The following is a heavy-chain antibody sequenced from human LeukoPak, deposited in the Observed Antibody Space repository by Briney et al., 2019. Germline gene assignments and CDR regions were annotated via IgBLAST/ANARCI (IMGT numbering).Heavy chain of an antibody. CDR1: GYTFTSYD. CDR3: ASHRTMVRGVIGY. Sequence: ASVKVSCKASGYTFTSYDINWVRLATGQGLEWMGWMNPNSGNTGYAQKFQGRVTMTRNTSISTAYMELSSLRSEDTAVYYCASHRTMVRGVIGYWGQGTLVTVSS. V-gene: IGHV1-8*01. CDR2: MNPNSGNT. D-gene: IGHD3-10*01. J-gene: IGHJ4*02.